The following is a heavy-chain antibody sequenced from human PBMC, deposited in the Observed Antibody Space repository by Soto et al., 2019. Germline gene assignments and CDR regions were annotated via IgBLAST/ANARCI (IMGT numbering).Heavy chain of an antibody. CDR3: ARSVEGHFDY. V-gene: IGHV3-48*02. CDR2: ITSDTKTI. D-gene: IGHD6-19*01. CDR1: GFRFSIYS. Sequence: EVRLVESGGALVQRGGSLTLSCAASGFRFSIYSMNWVRQAPGKGLEWSAYITSDTKTIKYAESVKGRFTISRDNAKNSVYLQMNNLSDEDTAVYYCARSVEGHFDYWGQGTVVIVSS. J-gene: IGHJ4*02.